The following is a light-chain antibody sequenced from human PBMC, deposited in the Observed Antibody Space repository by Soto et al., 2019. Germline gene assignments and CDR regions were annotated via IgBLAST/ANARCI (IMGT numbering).Light chain of an antibody. CDR3: ATWDDTLNGRV. V-gene: IGLV2-14*01. CDR2: DVH. J-gene: IGLJ3*02. Sequence: QSALTQPASVSGSPGQSITISCTGISSDVGGYNYVSWYQQHPDKAPKLMIYDVHKRPSGVSNRFSGSKSGNTASLTISGLQAEDEADYYCATWDDTLNGRVFGGGTQLTVL. CDR1: SSDVGGYNY.